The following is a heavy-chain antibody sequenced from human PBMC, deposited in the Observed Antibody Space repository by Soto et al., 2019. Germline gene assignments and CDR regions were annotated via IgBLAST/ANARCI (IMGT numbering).Heavy chain of an antibody. CDR3: AIVVFIRRPPRSTPFPTRLSSDL. CDR1: GYTFTSYD. V-gene: IGHV1-8*01. D-gene: IGHD3-16*01. J-gene: IGHJ2*01. CDR2: MNPNTGNS. Sequence: ASVKVSCKASGYTFTSYDIYWVRQATGQGLEWMGWMNPNTGNSGYAQKFQGRVTMTSDTSISTAHMELSSLRSDDTGVYYCAIVVFIRRPPRSTPFPTRLSSDL.